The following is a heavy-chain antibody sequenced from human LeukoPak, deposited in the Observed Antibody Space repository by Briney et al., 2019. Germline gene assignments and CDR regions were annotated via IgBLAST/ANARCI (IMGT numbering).Heavy chain of an antibody. V-gene: IGHV3-30*18. CDR2: ISDDGYNK. CDR3: ANCRRDGYNQWYYGMDV. CDR1: GFTFSDYG. Sequence: GGSLRLSCAASGFTFSDYGMHWVRQAPGKGLEWVAAISDDGYNKYYADSVKGRFTISRDDSKNTVFLQMNSLRAEDTALYYCANCRRDGYNQWYYGMDVWGQGTTVTVSS. D-gene: IGHD5-24*01. J-gene: IGHJ6*02.